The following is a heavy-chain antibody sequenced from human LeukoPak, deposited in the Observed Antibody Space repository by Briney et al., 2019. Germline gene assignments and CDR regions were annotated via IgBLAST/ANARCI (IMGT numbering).Heavy chain of an antibody. J-gene: IGHJ4*02. Sequence: GGSLRLSCAASGFTFSSYWMHWVRHTPGKGLVWVSRIKGDGSSTSYADSVKGRFTISRDNAKNTLYLQMNSLRAGDTAVYYCARDGYSFGHDFDYWGQGTLVTVSS. CDR3: ARDGYSFGHDFDY. D-gene: IGHD5-18*01. V-gene: IGHV3-74*01. CDR1: GFTFSSYW. CDR2: IKGDGSST.